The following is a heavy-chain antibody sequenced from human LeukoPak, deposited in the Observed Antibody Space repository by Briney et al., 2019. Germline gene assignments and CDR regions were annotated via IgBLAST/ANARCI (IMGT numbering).Heavy chain of an antibody. V-gene: IGHV1-2*02. Sequence: ASVKVSCKASGYTFTGYYMHWVRQAPGQGLEWVGWINPNSGSTNYAQKFQGRVTMTRDTSISTAYMELSRLRSDDTAVYYCARGHAWYQLLFLIGGWFDPWGQGTLVTVSS. CDR2: INPNSGST. J-gene: IGHJ5*02. CDR1: GYTFTGYY. D-gene: IGHD2-2*01. CDR3: ARGHAWYQLLFLIGGWFDP.